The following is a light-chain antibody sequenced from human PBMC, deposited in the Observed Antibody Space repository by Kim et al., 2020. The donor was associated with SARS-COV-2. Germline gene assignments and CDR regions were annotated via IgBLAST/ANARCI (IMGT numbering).Light chain of an antibody. CDR2: GKN. Sequence: ALGQTSRTTGQGSSLRSYYASWYQQTPGQAPVLVIYGKNNRPSGIPDRFSGSSSGNTASLTITGAQAEDEADYYCNSRDSSGNHLVFGGGTQLTVL. CDR3: NSRDSSGNHLV. V-gene: IGLV3-19*01. CDR1: SLRSYY. J-gene: IGLJ3*02.